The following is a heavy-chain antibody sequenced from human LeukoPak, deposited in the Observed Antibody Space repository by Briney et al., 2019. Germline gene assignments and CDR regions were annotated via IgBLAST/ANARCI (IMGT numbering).Heavy chain of an antibody. D-gene: IGHD3-22*01. CDR2: ISYDGSNK. CDR1: GFTFSSYA. J-gene: IGHJ4*02. V-gene: IGHV3-30-3*02. CDR3: AKTRYYYDSSGYFDY. Sequence: GGSLRLSCAASGFTFSSYAMHWVRQAPGKGLEWVAVISYDGSNKYYADSVKGRFTISRDNSKNTLYLQMNSLRAEDTAVYYCAKTRYYYDSSGYFDYWGQGTLVTVSS.